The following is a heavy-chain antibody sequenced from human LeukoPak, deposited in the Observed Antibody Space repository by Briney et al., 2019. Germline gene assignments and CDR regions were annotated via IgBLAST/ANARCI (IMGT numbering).Heavy chain of an antibody. CDR2: INPSGGST. CDR3: ATTVTTPPRY. J-gene: IGHJ4*02. Sequence: ASVKVSCKASGYTFTSYYMHWVRQAPGQGLEWMGIINPSGGSTSYAQKFQGRVTMTRDTSTSTVYIELSSLRSEDTAVYYCATTVTTPPRYWGQGTLVTVSS. D-gene: IGHD4-17*01. CDR1: GYTFTSYY. V-gene: IGHV1-46*01.